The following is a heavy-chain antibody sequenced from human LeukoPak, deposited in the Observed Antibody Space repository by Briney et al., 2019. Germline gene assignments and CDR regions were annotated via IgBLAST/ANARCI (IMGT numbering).Heavy chain of an antibody. J-gene: IGHJ3*02. V-gene: IGHV3-9*01. Sequence: PGGSLRLSCAASGFTFDDYAMHWVRQTPGKGLEWVSGISWNSGSIGYADSVKGRFTISRDNAKNSLYLQMNSLRAEDTALYYCTRKGMGDLLRGFDIWGQGTMVTVSS. CDR1: GFTFDDYA. D-gene: IGHD1-26*01. CDR2: ISWNSGSI. CDR3: TRKGMGDLLRGFDI.